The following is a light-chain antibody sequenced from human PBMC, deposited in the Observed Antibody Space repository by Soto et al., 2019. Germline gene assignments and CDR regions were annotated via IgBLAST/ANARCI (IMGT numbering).Light chain of an antibody. Sequence: DIQMNQSRSTLSAYVGDRVTITCRASQSIRSWLAWYQQKPGKARKXLIYDASTLESGVPSRSSGGGSGTEFTLTINNLQPDDLATYICQQYKSYSTFGRGTKVDIK. V-gene: IGKV1-5*01. CDR1: QSIRSW. CDR2: DAS. J-gene: IGKJ1*01. CDR3: QQYKSYST.